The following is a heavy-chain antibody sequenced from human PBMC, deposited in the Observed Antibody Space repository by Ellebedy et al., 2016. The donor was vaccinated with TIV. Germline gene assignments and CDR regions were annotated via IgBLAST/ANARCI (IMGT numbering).Heavy chain of an antibody. CDR3: AKEGGFNYGSIDC. Sequence: GGSLRLXXAASGFTFSSYAMSWVRQAPGKGLEWVSLIIGSGGSTYYTDSVKGRFTISRDNSKNTLYLQMNSLRAEDAAVYYCAKEGGFNYGSIDCWGQGTLVTVSS. D-gene: IGHD5-18*01. CDR1: GFTFSSYA. CDR2: IIGSGGST. V-gene: IGHV3-23*01. J-gene: IGHJ4*02.